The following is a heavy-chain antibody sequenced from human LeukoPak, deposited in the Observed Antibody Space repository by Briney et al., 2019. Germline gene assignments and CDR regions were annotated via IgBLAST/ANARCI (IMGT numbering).Heavy chain of an antibody. CDR2: ISYDGNNK. J-gene: IGHJ6*03. V-gene: IGHV3-30*01. Sequence: GSSLRLSCAASGFTFSRHVMHWVRQAPGKGLEWVASISYDGNNKFHAEPVEGRFTISRDNSRNTLYLQMNSLRGEDAAVYSCARGGIPTGPYYYFYYMDVWGKGTAVAVSS. CDR3: ARGGIPTGPYYYFYYMDV. D-gene: IGHD3-10*01. CDR1: GFTFSRHV.